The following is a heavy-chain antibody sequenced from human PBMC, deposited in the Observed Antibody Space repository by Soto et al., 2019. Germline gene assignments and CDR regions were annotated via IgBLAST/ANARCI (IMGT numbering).Heavy chain of an antibody. CDR1: GGTFSSYT. D-gene: IGHD6-6*01. CDR3: ARGINGSSPYYYYYYYMDV. J-gene: IGHJ6*03. Sequence: SVKVSCKASGGTFSSYTISWVRQAPGQGLEWMGRIIPILGIANYAQKFQGRVTITADKSTSTAYMELSSLRSEDTAVYYCARGINGSSPYYYYYYYMDVWGKGTTVTVSS. V-gene: IGHV1-69*02. CDR2: IIPILGIA.